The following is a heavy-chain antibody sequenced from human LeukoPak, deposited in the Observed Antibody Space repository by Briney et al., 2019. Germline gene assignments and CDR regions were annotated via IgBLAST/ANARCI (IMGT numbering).Heavy chain of an antibody. Sequence: GGSVRLSCAASGFTFSSYSMNWVRQSPGKGLDGVSSISSSSSYIYYADSVKGRFTISRDNAKNSLYLQMNSLRAEDTAVYYCARAVADAFDIWGQGTMVTVSS. CDR2: ISSSSSYI. J-gene: IGHJ3*02. D-gene: IGHD4-23*01. V-gene: IGHV3-21*01. CDR3: ARAVADAFDI. CDR1: GFTFSSYS.